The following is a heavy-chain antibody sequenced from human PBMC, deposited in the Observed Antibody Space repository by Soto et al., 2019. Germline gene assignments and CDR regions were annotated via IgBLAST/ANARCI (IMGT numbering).Heavy chain of an antibody. CDR2: IIPIFGKA. CDR1: GGTFSSYA. V-gene: IGHV1-69*06. D-gene: IGHD2-15*01. CDR3: ARGGVYCSGGSCYSAEYFQH. J-gene: IGHJ1*01. Sequence: QVQLVQSGAEVKKPGSSVKVSCKASGGTFSSYAISWVRQAPGQGLEWMGGIIPIFGKANYAQKFQGRVTITADKSTSTAYMELSSLRSEDTAVYYCARGGVYCSGGSCYSAEYFQHWGQGTLVTVSS.